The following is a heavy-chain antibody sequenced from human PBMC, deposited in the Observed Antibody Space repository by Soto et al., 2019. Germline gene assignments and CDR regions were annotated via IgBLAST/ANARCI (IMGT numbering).Heavy chain of an antibody. V-gene: IGHV3-23*01. Sequence: GGSLRLSCAASGFMFSTTDMSWVRPAPGKGLEWVTTIEGSGTITYYADSVRGRFTISRDNSKNTVYLQMDSLTADDTAVYYCVKNSGWFNSWGQGTPVTVSS. CDR3: VKNSGWFNS. J-gene: IGHJ5*01. D-gene: IGHD3-10*01. CDR2: IEGSGTIT. CDR1: GFMFSTTD.